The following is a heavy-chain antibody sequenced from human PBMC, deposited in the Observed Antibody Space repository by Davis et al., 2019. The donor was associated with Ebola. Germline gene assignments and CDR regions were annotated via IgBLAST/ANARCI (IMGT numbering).Heavy chain of an antibody. CDR3: ARLQVPGRPFYYYGMDV. CDR1: GSTVSNYA. D-gene: IGHD6-6*01. J-gene: IGHJ6*02. V-gene: IGHV3-23*01. Sequence: GESLKISCAASGSTVSNYALSWIRQAPGKGLEWVSSISGGSGGRKDYAVSVTGRFSISRDNSKDTVSLQMSSLRAEDSAVYYCARLQVPGRPFYYYGMDVWGQGTTVTVSS. CDR2: ISGGSGGRK.